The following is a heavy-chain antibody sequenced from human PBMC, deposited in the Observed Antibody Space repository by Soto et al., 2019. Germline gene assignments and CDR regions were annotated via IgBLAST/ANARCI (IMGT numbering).Heavy chain of an antibody. V-gene: IGHV3-21*01. CDR3: ARDMWGIAARRRQTPCNY. J-gene: IGHJ4*02. CDR1: GFTFSSYS. CDR2: ISSSSSYI. Sequence: GGSLRLSCAASGFTFSSYSMNWVRQAPGKGLEWVSSISSSSSYIYYADSVKGRFTISRDNAKNSLYLQMNSLRAEDTAVYYCARDMWGIAARRRQTPCNYWGQGTLVTVSS. D-gene: IGHD6-6*01.